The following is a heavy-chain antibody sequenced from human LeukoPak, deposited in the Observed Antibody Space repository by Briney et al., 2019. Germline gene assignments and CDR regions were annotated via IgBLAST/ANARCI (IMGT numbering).Heavy chain of an antibody. J-gene: IGHJ5*02. Sequence: SETLSLTCTVSGYSISSGYYWGWIRQPPGKGLEWIGSIYHSGSTYYNPSLKSRVTISVDTSKNQFSLKLDSVTAADTAVYYCAKEDRVKYWFDPWGQGTLVTVSS. D-gene: IGHD1-14*01. V-gene: IGHV4-38-2*02. CDR3: AKEDRVKYWFDP. CDR1: GYSISSGYY. CDR2: IYHSGST.